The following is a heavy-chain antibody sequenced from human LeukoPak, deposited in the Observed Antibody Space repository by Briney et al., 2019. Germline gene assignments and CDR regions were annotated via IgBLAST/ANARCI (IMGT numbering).Heavy chain of an antibody. CDR3: ARRWGLGYDILTGSLNWFDP. D-gene: IGHD3-9*01. Sequence: SETLSLTCTVSGGSISSGSYYWGWIRQPPGKGLEWIGSIYYSGSTYYNPSLKSRVTISVDTSKNQFSLKLSSVTAADTAVYYCARRWGLGYDILTGSLNWFDPWGQGTLVTVSS. J-gene: IGHJ5*02. V-gene: IGHV4-39*01. CDR1: GGSISSGSYY. CDR2: IYYSGST.